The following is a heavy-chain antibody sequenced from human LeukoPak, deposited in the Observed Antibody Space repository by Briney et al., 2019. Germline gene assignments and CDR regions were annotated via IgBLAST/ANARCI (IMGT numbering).Heavy chain of an antibody. Sequence: SETLSLTXTVSGGSISSYYWSWIRQPAGKGLEWIGRMYSSGSTNYNPSLKRRVTMSVDTSKNQFSLKLSSVTAADTAVYYCARYSSGSYAFDIWGQGTMVTVSS. CDR3: ARYSSGSYAFDI. V-gene: IGHV4-4*07. CDR2: MYSSGST. J-gene: IGHJ3*02. CDR1: GGSISSYY. D-gene: IGHD1-26*01.